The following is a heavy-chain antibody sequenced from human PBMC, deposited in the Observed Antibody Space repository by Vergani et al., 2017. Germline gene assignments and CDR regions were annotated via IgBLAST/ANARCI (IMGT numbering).Heavy chain of an antibody. Sequence: QVQLQESGPGLVKPSETLSLTCGVSGYSISRGYYWGWIRQPPGKGLEWIATVFHSGSAYYNPSLRRRVTISVETSKNQFSLRLTTLTAADTAVYYCAGQFWVSQGVGAFETWGRGTEVSVSS. V-gene: IGHV4-38-2*01. CDR2: VFHSGSA. J-gene: IGHJ3*02. CDR1: GYSISRGYY. CDR3: AGQFWVSQGVGAFET. D-gene: IGHD3-16*01.